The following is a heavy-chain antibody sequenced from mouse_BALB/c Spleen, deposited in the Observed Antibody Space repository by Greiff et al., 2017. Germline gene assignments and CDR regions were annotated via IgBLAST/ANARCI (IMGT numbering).Heavy chain of an antibody. CDR1: GYTFTSYV. V-gene: IGHV1-14*01. J-gene: IGHJ3*01. CDR2: INPYNDGT. CDR3: ARKGGYGPFVY. Sequence: EVQLQQSGPELVKPGASVKMSCKASGYTFTSYVMHWVKQKPGLGLEWIGYINPYNDGTKYNEKFKGKATLTSDKSSSTAYMELSSLTSEDSAVYYCARKGGYGPFVYWGQGTLVTVSA. D-gene: IGHD2-10*02.